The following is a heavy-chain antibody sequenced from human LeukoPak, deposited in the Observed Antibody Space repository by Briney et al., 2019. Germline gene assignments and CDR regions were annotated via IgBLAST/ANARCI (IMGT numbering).Heavy chain of an antibody. J-gene: IGHJ6*02. CDR1: GYTFTGYY. Sequence: ASVKVSCKASGYTFTGYYMHRVRQPPGQGLERMGWINPNSGGTNYAQKFQGRVIMTRDTSISTAYMELSRLRSDDTAVYYCARVDMLPPFGYYGMDVWGQGTTVTVSS. CDR3: ARVDMLPPFGYYGMDV. V-gene: IGHV1-2*02. CDR2: INPNSGGT. D-gene: IGHD3-9*01.